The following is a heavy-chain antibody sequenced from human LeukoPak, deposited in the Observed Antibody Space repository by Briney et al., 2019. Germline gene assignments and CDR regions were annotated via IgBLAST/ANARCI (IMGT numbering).Heavy chain of an antibody. Sequence: GASVTVSFKASGYTFTSYYMHWVRQAPGQGLAWMGIINPSGGSTSYAQKFRGRVTMTRDTSTSTVYMELSSLRSEDTAVYYCARVPPILEWLSSPFDPWGQGTLVTVSS. D-gene: IGHD3-3*01. CDR1: GYTFTSYY. V-gene: IGHV1-46*01. J-gene: IGHJ5*02. CDR3: ARVPPILEWLSSPFDP. CDR2: INPSGGST.